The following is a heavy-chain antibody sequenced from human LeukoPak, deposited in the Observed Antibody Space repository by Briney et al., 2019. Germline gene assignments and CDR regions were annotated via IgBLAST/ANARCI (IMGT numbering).Heavy chain of an antibody. V-gene: IGHV4-59*01. D-gene: IGHD3-22*01. CDR2: IHKNVGT. CDR3: ARTFDTSGYYYYYDN. Sequence: PSETLSLTCTVSGGSISSNYWSWIRQPPGKGLEWIGYIHKNVGTNYNPSFKSRVTISLDTSKNQFSLKLSSVTAADTAVYYCARTFDTSGYYYYYDNWGQGTLVTVSS. CDR1: GGSISSNY. J-gene: IGHJ4*02.